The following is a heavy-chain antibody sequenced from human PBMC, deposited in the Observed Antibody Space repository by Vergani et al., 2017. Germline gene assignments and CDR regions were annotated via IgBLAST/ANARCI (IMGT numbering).Heavy chain of an antibody. CDR1: GFTFSSYA. CDR3: VARSRSGSTXRHY. CDR2: ISGSGGST. Sequence: EVQLLESGGGLVQPGGSLRLSCAASGFTFSSYAMSWVRQAPGKGLEWVSAISGSGGSTYYADSVKGRFTISRDNSKNTLYLQMNSLRAEDTAVYYCVARSRSGSTXRHYWGQGTLVTVSS. J-gene: IGHJ4*02. D-gene: IGHD3-3*01. V-gene: IGHV3-23*01.